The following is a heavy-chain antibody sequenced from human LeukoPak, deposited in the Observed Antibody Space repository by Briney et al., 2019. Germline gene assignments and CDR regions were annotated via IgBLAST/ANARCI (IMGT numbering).Heavy chain of an antibody. J-gene: IGHJ4*02. CDR3: ARGGLAAAGIDY. CDR2: ITGGGFVS. V-gene: IGHV3-23*01. Sequence: GGSLRLSCAASGFTFSSYAMTWVRQSPGMGLEWVATITGGGFVSFYADSVKGRFTISRDNSRNTVYLQMNSLRVEDTALYYCARGGLAAAGIDYWGQGTLVSVSS. CDR1: GFTFSSYA. D-gene: IGHD6-13*01.